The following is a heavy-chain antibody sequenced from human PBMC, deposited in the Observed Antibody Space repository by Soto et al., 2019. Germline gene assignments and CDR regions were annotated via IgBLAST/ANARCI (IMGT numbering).Heavy chain of an antibody. CDR1: GFTVSSNY. D-gene: IGHD3-16*02. V-gene: IGHV3-66*01. Sequence: GGSLRLSCAASGFTVSSNYMSWVRQAPGKGLEWVSVIYSGGSTYYADSVKGRFTISRDNSKNTLYLQMNSLRAEDTAVYYCARRTNRDYDYIWGSYRPPMDVWGKGTTVTVSS. CDR3: ARRTNRDYDYIWGSYRPPMDV. J-gene: IGHJ6*04. CDR2: IYSGGST.